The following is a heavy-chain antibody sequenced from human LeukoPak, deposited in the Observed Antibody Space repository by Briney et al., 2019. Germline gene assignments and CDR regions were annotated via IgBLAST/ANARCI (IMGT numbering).Heavy chain of an antibody. CDR1: GGSINNNKW. CDR3: ARSVGLYDNSNYYSGDFDY. D-gene: IGHD3-22*01. V-gene: IGHV4-4*02. J-gene: IGHJ4*02. CDR2: IHPSGST. Sequence: SETLSLTCAVSGGSINNNKWWNWVRQPPGKGLEWIGEIHPSGSTRYNPSLKSRLSISIDKSNDQVSLKLSSVTAADTAVYYCARSVGLYDNSNYYSGDFDYWGQGTLVTVPS.